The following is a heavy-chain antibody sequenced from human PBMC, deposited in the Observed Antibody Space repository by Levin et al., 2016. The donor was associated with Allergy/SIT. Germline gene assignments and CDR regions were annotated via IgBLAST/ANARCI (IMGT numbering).Heavy chain of an antibody. J-gene: IGHJ6*02. CDR3: AKDQGSNYYYGMDV. V-gene: IGHV3-30*18. CDR2: ISYDGSNK. Sequence: GESLKISCAASGFTFSSYGMHWVRQAPGKGLEWVAVISYDGSNKYYADSVKGRFTISRDNSKNTLYLQMNSLRAEDTAVYYCAKDQGSNYYYGMDVWGQGTTVTVSS. CDR1: GFTFSSYG.